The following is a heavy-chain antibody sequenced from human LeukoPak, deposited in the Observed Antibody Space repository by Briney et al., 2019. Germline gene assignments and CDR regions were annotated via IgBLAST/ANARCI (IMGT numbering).Heavy chain of an antibody. J-gene: IGHJ6*02. Sequence: SETLSLTCTVSGGSISSSSYYWGWIRQPPGKGLEWIGSIYYRGSTYYNPSLKSRVTISVDTSKNQFSLKLSSVTAADTAVYYCARSYDILTGYYRRYYYGMDVWGQGTTVTVSS. CDR2: IYYRGST. CDR1: GGSISSSSYY. D-gene: IGHD3-9*01. V-gene: IGHV4-39*07. CDR3: ARSYDILTGYYRRYYYGMDV.